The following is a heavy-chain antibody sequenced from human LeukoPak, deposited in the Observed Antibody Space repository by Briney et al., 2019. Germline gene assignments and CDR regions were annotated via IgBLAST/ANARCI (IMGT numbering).Heavy chain of an antibody. CDR3: ARHYGDYPLDD. CDR1: GFTFSSYS. J-gene: IGHJ4*02. Sequence: PGGSMRLSCGASGFTFSSYSMDWVRQAPGKGLEWVSSISSTSIYIYYADSVKDRFTISRDNAKNSLYLQMNSMGAEDTAVYYCARHYGDYPLDDWGQGTLVTVSS. CDR2: ISSTSIYI. V-gene: IGHV3-21*01. D-gene: IGHD4-17*01.